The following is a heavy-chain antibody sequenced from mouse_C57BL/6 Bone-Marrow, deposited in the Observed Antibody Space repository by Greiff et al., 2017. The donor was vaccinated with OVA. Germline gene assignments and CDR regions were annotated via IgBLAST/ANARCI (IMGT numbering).Heavy chain of an antibody. CDR3: AMGNDYDALYYAMDY. CDR1: GYTFTTYP. CDR2: FHPYNDDT. V-gene: IGHV1-47*01. D-gene: IGHD2-4*01. Sequence: QVQLQQSGAELVKPGASVKMSCKASGYTFTTYPIEWMKQNHGKSLEWIGNFHPYNDDTKYNEKFKGKAKLTVEKSSSTVYLELSRLTSDDSAVYYCAMGNDYDALYYAMDYWGQGTSVTVSS. J-gene: IGHJ4*01.